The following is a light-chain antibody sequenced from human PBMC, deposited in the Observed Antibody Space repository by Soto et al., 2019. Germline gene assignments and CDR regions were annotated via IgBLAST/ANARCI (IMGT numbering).Light chain of an antibody. CDR2: AVS. Sequence: QSALTQPASVSGSPGQSITISCTVPSSDVGDFDYVSWYQQHPGKAPKLIIYAVSSRPSGVSDRFSGSKSGNTASLTISGLQAEDEADYHCSSYRLRSTYPLFGGGTKVTVL. V-gene: IGLV2-14*03. J-gene: IGLJ2*01. CDR1: SSDVGDFDY. CDR3: SSYRLRSTYPL.